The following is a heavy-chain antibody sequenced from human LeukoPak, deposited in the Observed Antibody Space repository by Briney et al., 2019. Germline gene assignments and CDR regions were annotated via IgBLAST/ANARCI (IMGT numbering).Heavy chain of an antibody. CDR3: ASVSGSSYYFDY. J-gene: IGHJ4*02. CDR2: MNPNSGNT. Sequence: GASVKVSCKASGYTFTSYDINWVRQATGQGLEWMGWMNPNSGNTGYAQKFQGRVTMTRNTSISTAYMELSSLRSEDTAVYYCASVSGSSYYFDYWGLGTLVTVSS. CDR1: GYTFTSYD. D-gene: IGHD1-26*01. V-gene: IGHV1-8*01.